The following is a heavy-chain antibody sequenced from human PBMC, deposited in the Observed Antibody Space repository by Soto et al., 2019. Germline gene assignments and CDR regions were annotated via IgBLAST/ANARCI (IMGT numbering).Heavy chain of an antibody. D-gene: IGHD3-22*01. CDR1: GYIFTGNY. V-gene: IGHV1-2*02. CDR2: INPNNGAT. CDR3: APHYPDSSGYFDH. J-gene: IGHJ4*02. Sequence: ASVKVSCKASGYIFTGNYMHWVRQAPGQGLEYMGWINPNNGATNYAQNFQGGVTMTWDTSISTAYMEVRRLRSDDTAVYYCAPHYPDSSGYFDHWGQGTLVTVSS.